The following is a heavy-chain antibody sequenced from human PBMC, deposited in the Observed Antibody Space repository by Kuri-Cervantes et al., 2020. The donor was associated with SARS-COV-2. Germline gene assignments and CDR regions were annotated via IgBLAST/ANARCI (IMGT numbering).Heavy chain of an antibody. CDR1: GFTFSSYS. V-gene: IGHV3-48*01. J-gene: IGHJ5*02. CDR2: ISSSSTI. D-gene: IGHD4-11*01. Sequence: GGSLRLSCAASGFTFSSYSMNWVRQAPGKGLEWVSYISSSSTIYYADSVKGRFTISRDNAKNSLYLQMNSLRAEDTAVYYCVKGTAFGLRTTVTELWFDPWGQGTLVTVSS. CDR3: VKGTAFGLRTTVTELWFDP.